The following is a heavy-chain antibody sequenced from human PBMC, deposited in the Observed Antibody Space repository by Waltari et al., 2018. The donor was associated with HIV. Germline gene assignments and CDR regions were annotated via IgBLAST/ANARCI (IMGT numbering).Heavy chain of an antibody. D-gene: IGHD3-10*01. CDR3: ARDFYFGSADYAYFDS. J-gene: IGHJ4*02. CDR1: GGSINNYY. Sequence: QVQLQESGPGLVKPSETLSLTCTVSGGSINNYYWSWVRQPAGRALEWIGRIYPTGDTNYNPSLSSRLTLSVDKSKSQFSLNLNSVTAADTAIYYCARDFYFGSADYAYFDSWGQGTRVIVSS. CDR2: IYPTGDT. V-gene: IGHV4-4*07.